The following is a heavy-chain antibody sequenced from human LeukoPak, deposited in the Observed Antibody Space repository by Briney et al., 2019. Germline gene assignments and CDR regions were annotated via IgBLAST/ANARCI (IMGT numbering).Heavy chain of an antibody. V-gene: IGHV4-59*01. CDR3: ARDKGRNYYGSGSKNWFDP. J-gene: IGHJ5*02. D-gene: IGHD3-10*01. CDR2: IYYSGST. Sequence: PSETLSLTCTVSGGSISSYYWSWIRQPPGKGLEWIGYIYYSGSTNYNPSLKSRVTISVDTSKNQFSLKLGSVTAADTAVYYCARDKGRNYYGSGSKNWFDPWGQGTLVTVSS. CDR1: GGSISSYY.